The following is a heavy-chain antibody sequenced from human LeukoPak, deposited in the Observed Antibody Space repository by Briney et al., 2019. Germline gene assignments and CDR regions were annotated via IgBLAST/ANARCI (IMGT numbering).Heavy chain of an antibody. Sequence: SETLSLTCAVYGGSFSGYYWSWIRQPPGKGLEWIGEINHSGSTNYNPSLKSRVTISVDTSKNQFSLELSSVTAADTAVYYCARHPYVLRFLEWTPRHYMDVWGKGTTVTVSS. D-gene: IGHD3-3*01. CDR3: ARHPYVLRFLEWTPRHYMDV. J-gene: IGHJ6*03. V-gene: IGHV4-34*01. CDR1: GGSFSGYY. CDR2: INHSGST.